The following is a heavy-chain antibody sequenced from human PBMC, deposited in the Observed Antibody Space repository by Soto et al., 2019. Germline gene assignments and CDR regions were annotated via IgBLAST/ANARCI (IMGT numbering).Heavy chain of an antibody. CDR2: IIPIFGTA. CDR1: GGTFSSYA. CDR3: ARGKTTVVTPFRWFDP. Sequence: GASVKVSCKASGGTFSSYAISWVRQAPGQGLEWMGGIIPIFGTANYAQKFQGRVTITADESTSTAYMELSSLRSEDTAVYYCARGKTTVVTPFRWFDPWCPGTRVTVSS. V-gene: IGHV1-69*13. D-gene: IGHD4-17*01. J-gene: IGHJ5*02.